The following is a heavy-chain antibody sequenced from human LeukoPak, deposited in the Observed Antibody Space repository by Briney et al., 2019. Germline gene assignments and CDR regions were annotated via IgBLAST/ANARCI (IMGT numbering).Heavy chain of an antibody. Sequence: GRSLRLSCAASGFTFSSFGMHWVRQAPGKGLEWVAVISYDGSNKYYADSVKGRFTISRDNSKNALYLQMNSLRAEDTAVYYCARGVIQLWSDNWFDPWGQGTLATVSS. D-gene: IGHD5-18*01. J-gene: IGHJ5*02. CDR2: ISYDGSNK. V-gene: IGHV3-30*03. CDR1: GFTFSSFG. CDR3: ARGVIQLWSDNWFDP.